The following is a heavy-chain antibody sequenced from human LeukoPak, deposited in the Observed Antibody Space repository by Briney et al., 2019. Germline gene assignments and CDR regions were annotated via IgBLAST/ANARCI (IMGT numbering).Heavy chain of an antibody. D-gene: IGHD3-9*01. V-gene: IGHV3-23*01. CDR2: ISGSGGST. Sequence: GGSLRLSCAASGFTFSSYAMSWVRQAPGKGLEWVSAISGSGGSTYYADSVKGRFTISRDNSKNSLYLQMNSLRAEDTAVYYCAKAREAVRYFDWLENYYYGMDVWGQGTTVTVSS. J-gene: IGHJ6*02. CDR3: AKAREAVRYFDWLENYYYGMDV. CDR1: GFTFSSYA.